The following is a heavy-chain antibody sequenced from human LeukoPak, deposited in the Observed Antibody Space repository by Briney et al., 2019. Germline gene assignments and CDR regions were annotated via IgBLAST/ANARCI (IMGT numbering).Heavy chain of an antibody. Sequence: PGGSLRLSCAASGFTFSSYGMHWVRQAPGKGLEWVAFIRYDGSNKYYADSVKGRFTISRDNAKNSLYLQMNSLRAEDTAVYYCARCETIAAAPDYWGQGTLVTVSS. J-gene: IGHJ4*02. CDR3: ARCETIAAAPDY. CDR1: GFTFSSYG. D-gene: IGHD6-13*01. V-gene: IGHV3-30*02. CDR2: IRYDGSNK.